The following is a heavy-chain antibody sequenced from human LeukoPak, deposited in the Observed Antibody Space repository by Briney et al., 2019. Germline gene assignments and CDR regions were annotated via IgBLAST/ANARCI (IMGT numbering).Heavy chain of an antibody. CDR3: ARGRFTYGHDF. Sequence: SQTLSLTCVVSGDSDSSNSFTWNWIRQSPSRGLEWLGRTYYRSKWCYDYAVSVSSRITINPDTSKNQFSLQLSSVTPEDTAVYYCARGRFTYGHDFWGQGTQVTVSS. D-gene: IGHD3-10*01. CDR2: TYYRSKWCY. V-gene: IGHV6-1*01. J-gene: IGHJ4*02. CDR1: GDSDSSNSFT.